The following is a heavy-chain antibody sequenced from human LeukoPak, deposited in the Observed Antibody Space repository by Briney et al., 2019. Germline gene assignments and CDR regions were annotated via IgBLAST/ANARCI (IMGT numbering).Heavy chain of an antibody. CDR1: GFTFSSNA. Sequence: GGSLRLSCAASGFTFSSNAMHWVRQAPGKGLEWVSLISYDGSKKYYADSVKGRFTISRDNSKNTLYLQMNSLRAEDTAVYYCARDRGRIAAADPRSYYFDYWGQGTLVTVSS. CDR2: ISYDGSKK. CDR3: ARDRGRIAAADPRSYYFDY. D-gene: IGHD6-13*01. V-gene: IGHV3-30-3*01. J-gene: IGHJ4*02.